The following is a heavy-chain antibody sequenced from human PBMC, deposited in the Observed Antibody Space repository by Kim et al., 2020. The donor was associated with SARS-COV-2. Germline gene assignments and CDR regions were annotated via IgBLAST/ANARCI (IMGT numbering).Heavy chain of an antibody. CDR3: AREWYYYDSSGYYDAFDI. CDR1: GGSISSGDYY. V-gene: IGHV4-30-4*01. D-gene: IGHD3-22*01. CDR2: IYYSGST. Sequence: SETLSLTCTVSGGSISSGDYYWSWIRQPPGKGLEWIGYIYYSGSTYYNPSLKSRVTISVDTSKNQFSLKLSSVTAADTAVYYCAREWYYYDSSGYYDAFDIWGQGTMVTVSS. J-gene: IGHJ3*02.